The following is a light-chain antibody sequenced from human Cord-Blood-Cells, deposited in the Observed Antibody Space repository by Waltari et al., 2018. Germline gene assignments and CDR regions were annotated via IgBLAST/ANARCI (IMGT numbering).Light chain of an antibody. Sequence: SSELTQDPAVSVALGQTVRITCQGDSLRSYYASWYQQKPGQAPVLVIYGKNNRPSGIPDRFSGSSSGNTASLTMTGAQAEDEADYYCNSRDSSGNRVFGGGTKLTVL. CDR1: SLRSYY. V-gene: IGLV3-19*01. J-gene: IGLJ3*02. CDR2: GKN. CDR3: NSRDSSGNRV.